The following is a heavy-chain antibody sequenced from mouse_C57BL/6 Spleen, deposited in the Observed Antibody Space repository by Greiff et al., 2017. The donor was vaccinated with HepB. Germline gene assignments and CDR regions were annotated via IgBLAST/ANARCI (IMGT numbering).Heavy chain of an antibody. CDR3: APLYYYGSSFLFDY. V-gene: IGHV1-26*01. CDR2: INPNNGGT. J-gene: IGHJ2*01. Sequence: EVKLQQSGPELVKPGASVKISCKASGYTFTDYYMNWVKQSHGKSLEWIGDINPNNGGTSYNQKFKGKATLTVDKSSSTAYMELRSLTSEDSAVYYCAPLYYYGSSFLFDYWGQGTTLTVSS. D-gene: IGHD1-1*01. CDR1: GYTFTDYY.